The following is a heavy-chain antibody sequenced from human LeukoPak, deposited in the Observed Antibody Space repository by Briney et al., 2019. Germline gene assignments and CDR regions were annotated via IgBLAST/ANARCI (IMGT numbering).Heavy chain of an antibody. J-gene: IGHJ2*01. V-gene: IGHV4-30-4*08. CDR1: GYSISSGGYS. CDR2: IYYSGST. Sequence: SETLSLTCNVSGYSISSGGYSWNWFRQHPGKGLEWIGYIYYSGSTYYNPSLKSRVTISVDTSRNQFSLKLSSVTAADTAVYYCARGHYDFWSGYRPNWYFDLWGRGTLVTVSS. D-gene: IGHD3-3*01. CDR3: ARGHYDFWSGYRPNWYFDL.